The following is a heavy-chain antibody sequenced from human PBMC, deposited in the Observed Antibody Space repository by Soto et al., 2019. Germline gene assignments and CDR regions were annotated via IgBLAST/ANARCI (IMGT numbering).Heavy chain of an antibody. J-gene: IGHJ6*02. V-gene: IGHV1-18*01. Sequence: ASVKVSCKASGDTFASFGLSWVRQAPGQGLEWLGWISAYNGNTHYAQKVRDRVTLTTDTSTNTAYMELRSLTSDDTAVYYCARIALRDDFWPTAYYGMDVWGQGTTVTVSS. CDR1: GDTFASFG. CDR2: ISAYNGNT. CDR3: ARIALRDDFWPTAYYGMDV. D-gene: IGHD3-3*01.